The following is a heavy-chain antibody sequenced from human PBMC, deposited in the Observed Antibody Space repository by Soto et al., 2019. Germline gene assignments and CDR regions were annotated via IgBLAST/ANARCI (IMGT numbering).Heavy chain of an antibody. V-gene: IGHV3-74*01. D-gene: IGHD2-2*01. CDR1: GFTFSSYW. CDR3: ARGYCRTTRCDYYYAMDV. CDR2: INLAGGHI. Sequence: EVQLVESGGGLVQPGGSLRLSCAASGFTFSSYWMYWVRQAPGKGLVWVSRINLAGGHITYADAVKGRFTISRDNAKNTLYLQMNSPRASDTAVYYCARGYCRTTRCDYYYAMDVCGQGATVTVSS. J-gene: IGHJ6*02.